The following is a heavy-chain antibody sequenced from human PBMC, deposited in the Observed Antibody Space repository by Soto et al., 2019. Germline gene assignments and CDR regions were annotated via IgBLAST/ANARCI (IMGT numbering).Heavy chain of an antibody. CDR1: GDSIGSGGYY. CDR2: IYYSGSP. CDR3: ARGHYDSSGYYVLVFYS. D-gene: IGHD3-22*01. Sequence: QVQLQESGPGLVKPSQTLSLTCTVSGDSIGSGGYYWNWIRQYPGRGLEWIGYIYYSGSPSHYKPSLESRVTISVHTSKNQLSLQLSSVPAADTAVYDCARGHYDSSGYYVLVFYSWGQGTLVTVSS. J-gene: IGHJ4*02. V-gene: IGHV4-31*03.